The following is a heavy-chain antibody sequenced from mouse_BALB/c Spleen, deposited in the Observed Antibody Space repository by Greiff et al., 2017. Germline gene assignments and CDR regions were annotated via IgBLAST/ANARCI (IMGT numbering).Heavy chain of an antibody. CDR3: AREFITTEEGFDY. J-gene: IGHJ2*01. D-gene: IGHD1-1*01. CDR1: GYSITSGYY. V-gene: IGHV3-6*02. CDR2: ISYDGSN. Sequence: EVQLQQSGPGLVKPSQSLSLTCSVTGYSITSGYYWTWIRQFPGNKLEWMGYISYDGSNNYNPSLKNRISITRDTSKNQFFLKLNSVTTEDTATYYCAREFITTEEGFDYWGQGTTLTVSS.